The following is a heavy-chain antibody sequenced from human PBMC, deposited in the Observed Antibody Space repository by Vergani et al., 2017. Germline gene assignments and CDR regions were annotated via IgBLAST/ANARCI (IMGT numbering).Heavy chain of an antibody. V-gene: IGHV3-9*01. CDR1: GFTFDDYA. Sequence: EVQLVESGGGLVQPGRSLRLSCAASGFTFDDYAMHWVRQAPGKGLEWVSGISWNSGSIGYADSVKGRFTISRDNAKNSLYLQMNSLRAEDTALYHCARVGVGAYGDYLRNGMDVWGQGTTVTVSS. D-gene: IGHD4-17*01. CDR2: ISWNSGSI. CDR3: ARVGVGAYGDYLRNGMDV. J-gene: IGHJ6*02.